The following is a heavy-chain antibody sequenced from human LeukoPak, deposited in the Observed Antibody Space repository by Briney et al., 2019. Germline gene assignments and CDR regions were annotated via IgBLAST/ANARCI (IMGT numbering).Heavy chain of an antibody. CDR1: GGSISSGDYY. V-gene: IGHV4-30-4*08. CDR3: ARVGSPTNYYDSSGYYQYFDY. J-gene: IGHJ4*02. Sequence: SETLSLTCTVSGGSISSGDYYWSWIRQPPGKGLEWIGYIYYSGSTYYNPSLKSRVTISVDTSKNQFSLKLSPVTAADTAVYYCARVGSPTNYYDSSGYYQYFDYWGQGTLVTVSS. CDR2: IYYSGST. D-gene: IGHD3-22*01.